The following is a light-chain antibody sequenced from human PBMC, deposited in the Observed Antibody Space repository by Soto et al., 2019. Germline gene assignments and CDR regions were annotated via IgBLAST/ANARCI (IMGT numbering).Light chain of an antibody. CDR3: QSFDSSLRVVV. V-gene: IGLV1-40*01. J-gene: IGLJ2*01. CDR2: GNS. CDR1: SSNIGAGYD. Sequence: QSVLTQPPSVSGAPGQGVTISCTGSSSNIGAGYDVHWYQQLPGTAPKLLIYGNSNRPSGVPDRFSGSTSKSGTSASLAITGLQAEDEADYYCQSFDSSLRVVVFGGGTKATV.